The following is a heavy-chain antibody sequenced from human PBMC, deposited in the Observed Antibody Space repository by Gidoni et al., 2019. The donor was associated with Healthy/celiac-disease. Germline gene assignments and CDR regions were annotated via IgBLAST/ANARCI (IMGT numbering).Heavy chain of an antibody. Sequence: EVQLLESGGGLVQPGGSLRLSCAASGFTFRSHAMSWVRQAPGKGLGWVSAISGRGGSTYYADSVKGRFTISRDNSKNTLYLQMNSLRAEDTAVYYCAKDPNIVATIYVAFDIWGQGTMVTVSS. CDR1: GFTFRSHA. CDR2: ISGRGGST. V-gene: IGHV3-23*01. D-gene: IGHD5-12*01. J-gene: IGHJ3*02. CDR3: AKDPNIVATIYVAFDI.